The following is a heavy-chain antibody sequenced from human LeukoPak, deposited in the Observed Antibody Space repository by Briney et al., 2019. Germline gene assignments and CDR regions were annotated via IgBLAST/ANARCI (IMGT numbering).Heavy chain of an antibody. Sequence: ASVKVSCKASGYTFTSYDINWVRQATGQGLEWMGWMNPNSGNTGYAQKFQGRVTMTRNTSISTAYMELSSLRSEDTAVYYCARGRDYYYDSSGYFDYWGQGTLVTVSS. D-gene: IGHD3-22*01. CDR1: GYTFTSYD. V-gene: IGHV1-8*01. CDR2: MNPNSGNT. J-gene: IGHJ4*02. CDR3: ARGRDYYYDSSGYFDY.